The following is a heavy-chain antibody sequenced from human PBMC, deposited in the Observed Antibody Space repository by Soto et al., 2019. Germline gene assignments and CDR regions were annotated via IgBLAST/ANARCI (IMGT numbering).Heavy chain of an antibody. Sequence: SVKVSCKVSGGTFSTYVLSWVRQAPGQGLEWMAAISTIFSTANYAQTFQGRVTITADESTNTAYMELSSLKSEDTAVYYCARENKTTVTKGAFDHWGHGTMVT. CDR1: GGTFSTYV. J-gene: IGHJ3*01. D-gene: IGHD4-17*01. CDR3: ARENKTTVTKGAFDH. V-gene: IGHV1-69*13. CDR2: ISTIFSTA.